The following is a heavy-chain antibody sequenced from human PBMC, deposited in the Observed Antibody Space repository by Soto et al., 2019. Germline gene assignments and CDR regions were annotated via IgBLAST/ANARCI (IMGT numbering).Heavy chain of an antibody. D-gene: IGHD3-3*01. J-gene: IGHJ5*02. CDR2: ISYDGSNK. CDR1: GFNFSSYG. CDR3: AKDRDDFWSGYYWFDP. V-gene: IGHV3-30*18. Sequence: PGGSLSLSCAASGFNFSSYGMHWVRQAPGKGLEWVAVISYDGSNKYYADSVKGRFTISRDNSKNTLYLQMNSLRAEDTAVYYCAKDRDDFWSGYYWFDPWGQGTLVTVSS.